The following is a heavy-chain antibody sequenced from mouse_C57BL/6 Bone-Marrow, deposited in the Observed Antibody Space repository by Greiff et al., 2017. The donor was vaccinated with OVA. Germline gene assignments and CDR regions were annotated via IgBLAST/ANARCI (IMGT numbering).Heavy chain of an antibody. V-gene: IGHV2-2*01. J-gene: IGHJ4*01. Sequence: VQLQESGPGLVQPSQSLSITCTVSGFSLTSYGVHWVRQSPGKGLEWLGVIWSGGSTDYNAAFISRLSISKDNSKSQVFFKMNSLQADDTAIYYCARNEATVVATDYAMDYWGQGTSVTVSS. CDR1: GFSLTSYG. CDR2: IWSGGST. D-gene: IGHD1-1*01. CDR3: ARNEATVVATDYAMDY.